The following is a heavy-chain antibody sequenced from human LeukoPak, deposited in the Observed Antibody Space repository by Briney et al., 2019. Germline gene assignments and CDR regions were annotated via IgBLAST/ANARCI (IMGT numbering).Heavy chain of an antibody. Sequence: SETLSLTCTVSGGSISSSSYYWGWIRQPRGEGLEWIGSIYYSGSTYYNPSLKSRVTISVDTSKNQFSLKLSSVTAADTAVYYCARQEGSSSWRQEGFDYWGQGTLVTVSS. CDR3: ARQEGSSSWRQEGFDY. V-gene: IGHV4-39*01. CDR2: IYYSGST. D-gene: IGHD6-13*01. CDR1: GGSISSSSYY. J-gene: IGHJ4*02.